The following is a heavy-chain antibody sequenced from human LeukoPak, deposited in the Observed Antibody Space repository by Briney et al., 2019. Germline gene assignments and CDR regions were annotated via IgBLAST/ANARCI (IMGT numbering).Heavy chain of an antibody. CDR2: INPNSGGT. Sequence: ASVKVSCKASGYTFTGYYMHWVRQAPGQGLEWMGWINPNSGGTNYAQKFQGRVTMTRDTSISTAYMELSRLRSDDTAVYYCARGGYSYGNHYYYYGMDVWGRGTTVTVSS. D-gene: IGHD5-18*01. V-gene: IGHV1-2*02. CDR1: GYTFTGYY. J-gene: IGHJ6*02. CDR3: ARGGYSYGNHYYYYGMDV.